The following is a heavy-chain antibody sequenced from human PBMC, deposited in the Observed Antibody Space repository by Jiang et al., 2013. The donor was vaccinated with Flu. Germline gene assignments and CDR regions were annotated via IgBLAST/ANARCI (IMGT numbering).Heavy chain of an antibody. Sequence: LLKPSETLSLTCTVSGGSISSSSYYWGWIRQPPGKGLEWIGSIYYSGSTYYNPSLKSRVTISVDTSKNQFSLKLSSVTAADTAVYYCARGLDYGDYVVVGYWGQGTLVTVSS. J-gene: IGHJ4*02. CDR2: IYYSGST. CDR3: ARGLDYGDYVVVGY. CDR1: GGSISSSSYY. D-gene: IGHD4-17*01. V-gene: IGHV4-39*01.